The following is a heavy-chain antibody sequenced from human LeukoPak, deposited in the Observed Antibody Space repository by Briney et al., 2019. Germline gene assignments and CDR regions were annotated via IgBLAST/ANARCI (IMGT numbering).Heavy chain of an antibody. Sequence: SETLSLTCAVSGGSFSGYYWGWIRQPPGKGLEWVGSIYLSGSTYYNPSLKSRVTISVDTSKNQFSLKLSSVTAADTAVYYCARVGEAVRFLPWDFDYWGQGTLVTVSS. CDR1: GGSFSGYY. CDR3: ARVGEAVRFLPWDFDY. J-gene: IGHJ4*02. CDR2: IYLSGST. D-gene: IGHD3-3*01. V-gene: IGHV4-38-2*01.